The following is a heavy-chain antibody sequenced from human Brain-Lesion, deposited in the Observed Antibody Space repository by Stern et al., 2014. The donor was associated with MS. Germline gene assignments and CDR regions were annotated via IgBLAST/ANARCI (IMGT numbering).Heavy chain of an antibody. D-gene: IGHD4-17*01. Sequence: QVQLVESGPGLVKPSQTLSLTCTVSGGSIRNGDYFWTWIRQPPGKGLEWIGSMFYSGTSYYSPSLKSRVSISVDTSKTQFSLSLSSLTAADTAVYYCAKSGDYGDTGQWFDPWGQGTLVTVSS. J-gene: IGHJ5*02. CDR1: GGSIRNGDYF. V-gene: IGHV4-30-4*01. CDR3: AKSGDYGDTGQWFDP. CDR2: MFYSGTS.